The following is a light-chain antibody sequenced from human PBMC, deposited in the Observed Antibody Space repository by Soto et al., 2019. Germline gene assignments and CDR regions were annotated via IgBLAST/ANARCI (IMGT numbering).Light chain of an antibody. CDR1: QSVSSN. V-gene: IGKV3-15*01. CDR2: GAS. CDR3: QQYNNWPRT. J-gene: IGKJ1*01. Sequence: IMMKQSPATLSVTPGERATLSCRASQSVSSNLAWYQQKPGQAPRLLIYGASTRATGIPARFSGSGSGTEFTLTITSLQSEDFALYYCQQYNNWPRTFGQGTKVDIK.